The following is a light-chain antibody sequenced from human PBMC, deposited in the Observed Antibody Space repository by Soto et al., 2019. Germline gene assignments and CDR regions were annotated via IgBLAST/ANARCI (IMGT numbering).Light chain of an antibody. J-gene: IGKJ3*01. CDR3: QQYNNWPL. V-gene: IGKV3D-15*01. Sequence: EIVMTQSPATLSVSPGERATLSCRASQSVSSNLAWYQQKPGQAPRLLIYGASTRATGIPARFSGSGSGTEFTHTISSLQSEDVPVYYCQQYNNWPLFGPGTKVDIK. CDR1: QSVSSN. CDR2: GAS.